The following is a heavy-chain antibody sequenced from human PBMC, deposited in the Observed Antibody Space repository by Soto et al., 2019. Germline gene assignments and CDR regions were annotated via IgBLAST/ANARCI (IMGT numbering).Heavy chain of an antibody. J-gene: IGHJ4*02. Sequence: QITLKESGPTLVKPTQTLTLTCTFSGFSLNINGVGVGWIRQPPGKALEWLALVYWDDDKRYSPSLKSRLTITKYTSKNQVVLTMTNMDPVDTATYSCARLISGSYFPYWGQGTLVTVSS. CDR1: GFSLNINGVG. D-gene: IGHD1-26*01. CDR2: VYWDDDK. V-gene: IGHV2-5*02. CDR3: ARLISGSYFPY.